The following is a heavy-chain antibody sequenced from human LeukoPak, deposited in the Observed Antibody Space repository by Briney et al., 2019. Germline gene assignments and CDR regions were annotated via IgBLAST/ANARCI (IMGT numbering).Heavy chain of an antibody. J-gene: IGHJ5*02. CDR1: GGSISSGGYS. CDR2: IYHSGST. Sequence: PSETLSLTCAVSGGSISSGGYSWGWIRQPPGKGLEWIGYIYHSGSTYYNPSLKSRVTISVDRSKNQFSLKLTSVTAADTAVYYCARDQRFSGYYPKGLGWFDPWGQGTPVTVSS. CDR3: ARDQRFSGYYPKGLGWFDP. D-gene: IGHD3-22*01. V-gene: IGHV4-30-2*01.